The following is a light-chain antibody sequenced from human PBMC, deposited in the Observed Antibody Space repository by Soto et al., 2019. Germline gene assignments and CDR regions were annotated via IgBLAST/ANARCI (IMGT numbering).Light chain of an antibody. Sequence: DIQMTQSPSSLSASVGDRVTITCRASQIISNYLNWYQQKPGKVPKLLIYAASSLQSGVPSRFRGSGSGTDFTLTISNLQPEDFATYYCQQSYSLWTFGQGTKVDIK. CDR3: QQSYSLWT. J-gene: IGKJ1*01. CDR2: AAS. V-gene: IGKV1-39*01. CDR1: QIISNY.